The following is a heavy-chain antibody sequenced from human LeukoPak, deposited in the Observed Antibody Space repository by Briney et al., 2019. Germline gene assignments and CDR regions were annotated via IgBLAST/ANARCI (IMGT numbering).Heavy chain of an antibody. CDR3: ARGRTSSGWYYFDY. CDR1: GGSISSSSYY. CDR2: IYYSGNT. Sequence: PSETLSLTCTVSGGSISSSSYYWGWIRPPPGKGLEWIGSIYYSGNTYYNPSLKSRVTISVDTSKNQFSLKLSAVTAADTAVYYCARGRTSSGWYYFDYWGQGTLVTVSS. J-gene: IGHJ4*02. D-gene: IGHD6-19*01. V-gene: IGHV4-39*01.